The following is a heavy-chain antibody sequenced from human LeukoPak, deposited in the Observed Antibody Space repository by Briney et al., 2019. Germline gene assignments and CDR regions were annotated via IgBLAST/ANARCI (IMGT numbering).Heavy chain of an antibody. CDR3: ARRIQGMAPYYFDY. Sequence: PGGSLRLSCTASGFTFSSYWMHWVRQAPGKGLVWVSRINSDGGSTSYADSVKGRFTTSRDNAKNTLYLQMNSLRAEDTAAYYCARRIQGMAPYYFDYWGQGTLVTVSS. V-gene: IGHV3-74*01. J-gene: IGHJ4*02. CDR1: GFTFSSYW. D-gene: IGHD5-24*01. CDR2: INSDGGST.